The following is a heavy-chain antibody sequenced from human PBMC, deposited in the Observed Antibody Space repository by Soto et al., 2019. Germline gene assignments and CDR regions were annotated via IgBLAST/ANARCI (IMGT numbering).Heavy chain of an antibody. CDR3: TRGSIAAAWGY. V-gene: IGHV3-23*01. D-gene: IGHD6-13*01. CDR2: ISGSGGST. CDR1: GFTFSSSA. J-gene: IGHJ4*02. Sequence: EVQLLESGGGLVQPGGSLRLSCVASGFTFSSSAMNWVRQAPGKGLEWVSTISGSGGSTHYADSVKGRFTLSRDNSKKTLFLQMSSLRAEDTAVYYCTRGSIAAAWGYWGQGTLVTVSS.